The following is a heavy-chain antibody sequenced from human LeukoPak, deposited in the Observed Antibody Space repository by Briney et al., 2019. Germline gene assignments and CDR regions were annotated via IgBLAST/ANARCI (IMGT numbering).Heavy chain of an antibody. CDR3: AKDTHNGDYGGLIDY. CDR1: GFNFSSYG. V-gene: IGHV3-30*02. D-gene: IGHD4-17*01. CDR2: IRYDGSNK. J-gene: IGHJ4*02. Sequence: GGSLRLSCVVSGFNFSSYGIHWVRQAPGKGLEWVALIRYDGSNKDYVESVKGRFTISRDNSKNTLYLQMNSLRVEDTAVYYCAKDTHNGDYGGLIDYWGQGTLVTVSS.